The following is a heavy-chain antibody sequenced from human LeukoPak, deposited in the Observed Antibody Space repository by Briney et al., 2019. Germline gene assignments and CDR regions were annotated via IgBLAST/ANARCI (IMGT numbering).Heavy chain of an antibody. V-gene: IGHV1-8*01. CDR2: MNPNSGDT. CDR3: ARGQNEVAGPDNRFYYYYMDV. J-gene: IGHJ6*03. D-gene: IGHD6-19*01. CDR1: GYTFTSYD. Sequence: GASVKVSCKASGYTFTSYDINWVRQATGQGLEWMGWMNPNSGDTGYAQKFQGRVTMTRNTSISTVYMELSSLRSEDTAVYYCARGQNEVAGPDNRFYYYYMDVWGKGTTVTISS.